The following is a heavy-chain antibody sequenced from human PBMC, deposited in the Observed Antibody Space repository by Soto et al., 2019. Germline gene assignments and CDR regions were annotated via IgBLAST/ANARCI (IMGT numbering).Heavy chain of an antibody. CDR3: ARHPERIAEIGWFDP. D-gene: IGHD6-13*01. J-gene: IGHJ5*02. V-gene: IGHV3-48*01. CDR2: ISSSSSTI. CDR1: GFTFSSYS. Sequence: EVPLVESGGGLVQPGGSLRLSCAASGFTFSSYSMNWVRQAPGKGLEWVSYISSSSSTIYYADSEKGRFTISRDNAKNSLYLQMNSLRAEDTAVYYCARHPERIAEIGWFDPWGQGTLVTVSS.